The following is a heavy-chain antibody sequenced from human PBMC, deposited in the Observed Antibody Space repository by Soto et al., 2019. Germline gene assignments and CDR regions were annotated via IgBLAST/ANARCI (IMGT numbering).Heavy chain of an antibody. Sequence: QLRLQESGPGLVKPSETLSLTCSVSGASIRSTSYYWGWIRQPPGKGLEWIGSIYYSGSTHYSPSLKGRIIMSIDTSTNQCSLKLTSVTAADTAVYDCTRHEGGAAADRPLDYWGQGTLVTASS. CDR2: IYYSGST. J-gene: IGHJ4*02. CDR3: TRHEGGAAADRPLDY. V-gene: IGHV4-39*01. CDR1: GASIRSTSYY. D-gene: IGHD6-13*01.